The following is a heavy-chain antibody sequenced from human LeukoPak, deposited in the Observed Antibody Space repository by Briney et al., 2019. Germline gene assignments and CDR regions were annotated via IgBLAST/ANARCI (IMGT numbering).Heavy chain of an antibody. J-gene: IGHJ2*01. CDR2: IYNNGST. Sequence: PQSMSPTCNLAAGSISSYYCSCIRQPDGKGLVWVGRIYNNGSTNYNPSLKSRVTISLDTSKNQFSLKLSSVTAAETAVYYCATSRAELWGRGTLVTVSS. CDR3: ATSRAEL. CDR1: AGSISSYY. D-gene: IGHD2-2*01. V-gene: IGHV4-4*07.